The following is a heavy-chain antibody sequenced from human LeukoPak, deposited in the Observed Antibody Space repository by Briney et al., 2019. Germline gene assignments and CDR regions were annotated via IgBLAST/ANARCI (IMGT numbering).Heavy chain of an antibody. J-gene: IGHJ4*02. Sequence: GKSLRLSCAASGFTFSTYAMSWVRQAPGKGLEWVSAISGSGGSTYYADSVKGRFTISRDNSKNTLHLQMNSLRAEDTAVYYCAKASYGLIDYWGQGTLVTVSS. CDR3: AKASYGLIDY. CDR2: ISGSGGST. CDR1: GFTFSTYA. D-gene: IGHD3-10*01. V-gene: IGHV3-23*01.